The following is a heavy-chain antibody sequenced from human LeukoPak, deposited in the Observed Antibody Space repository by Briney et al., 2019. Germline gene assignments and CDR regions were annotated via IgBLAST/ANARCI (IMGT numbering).Heavy chain of an antibody. J-gene: IGHJ4*02. CDR1: GYTFTNYY. CDR3: AREVRSGVGATDY. D-gene: IGHD1-26*01. CDR2: INSGGSDS. Sequence: ASVKVSCKASGYTFTNYYIHWVRQAPGQGLEWMGIINSGGSDSNYAQKFRGRFTMTRDTSTNTVYMELRSLTPDDTAVYYCAREVRSGVGATDYWGQGTLVTVSS. V-gene: IGHV1-46*01.